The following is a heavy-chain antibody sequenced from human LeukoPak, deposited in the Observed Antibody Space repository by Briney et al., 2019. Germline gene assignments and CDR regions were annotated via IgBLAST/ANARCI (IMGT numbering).Heavy chain of an antibody. V-gene: IGHV3-7*01. D-gene: IGHD3-3*01. Sequence: GGSLRLSGAASGFTFSSHWMSWVRQAPGKGLEWVANIKQDGSEKYYVDSVKGRFTISRDNTKNSLYLQMNSLRAEDTAVYYCARDRLNAFWSGDSWDYWGQGTLVTVSS. CDR1: GFTFSSHW. CDR3: ARDRLNAFWSGDSWDY. CDR2: IKQDGSEK. J-gene: IGHJ4*02.